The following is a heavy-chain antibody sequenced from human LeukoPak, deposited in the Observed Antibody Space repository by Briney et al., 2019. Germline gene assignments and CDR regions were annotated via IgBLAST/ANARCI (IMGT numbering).Heavy chain of an antibody. J-gene: IGHJ6*03. D-gene: IGHD4-17*01. CDR3: ARSYGDYALGYYYYYYMDV. Sequence: SETLSLTCTVSGGSISSYYWSWIRQPPGKGLEWIGYIYYSGSTNYNPSLKSRVTISVDTSKNQFSLKLSSVTAADTAVYYCARSYGDYALGYYYYYYMDVWGKGTTVTVSS. V-gene: IGHV4-59*01. CDR2: IYYSGST. CDR1: GGSISSYY.